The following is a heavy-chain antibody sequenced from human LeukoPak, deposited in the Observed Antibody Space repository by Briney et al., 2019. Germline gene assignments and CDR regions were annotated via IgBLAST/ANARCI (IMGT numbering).Heavy chain of an antibody. J-gene: IGHJ4*02. D-gene: IGHD3-3*01. CDR2: IKQDGSEK. Sequence: PGGSLRLSCAASGFTFSSYWMSWVRQAPGKGLEWVANIKQDGSEKYYVDSVKGRFTISRVNAKNSLYLQMNSLRAEDTAVYHCARTYYDFWSGYYGRSYFDYWGQGTLVTVSS. CDR3: ARTYYDFWSGYYGRSYFDY. V-gene: IGHV3-7*01. CDR1: GFTFSSYW.